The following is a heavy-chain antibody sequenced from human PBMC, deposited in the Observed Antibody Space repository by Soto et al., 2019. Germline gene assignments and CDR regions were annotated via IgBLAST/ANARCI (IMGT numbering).Heavy chain of an antibody. V-gene: IGHV3-23*01. Sequence: EVQLLESGGGLVQPGGSLRLSCAASGFTFNNYAMTWVRQAPGRGLEWLSAISGTGGSIYYVDSVKGRFTLSRDNSKNTVFLQMHSLGAEDTAIYYCARNDGITGRSFDCWGQGTLVTVSS. CDR2: ISGTGGSI. J-gene: IGHJ4*02. CDR1: GFTFNNYA. D-gene: IGHD1-20*01. CDR3: ARNDGITGRSFDC.